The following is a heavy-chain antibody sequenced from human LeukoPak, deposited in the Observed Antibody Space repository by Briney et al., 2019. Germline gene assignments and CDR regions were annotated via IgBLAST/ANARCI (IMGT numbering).Heavy chain of an antibody. CDR2: INSNGGST. CDR3: AKEWERRWELPDY. CDR1: GFTFSSYA. Sequence: PGGSLRLSCVASGFTFSSYAMHWVRQTPGKGLEYVSGINSNGGSTQYANSVKGRFTISRDNSKNTLYLQMNSLRAEDTAVYYCAKEWERRWELPDYWGQGTLVTVSS. D-gene: IGHD1-26*01. V-gene: IGHV3-64*01. J-gene: IGHJ4*02.